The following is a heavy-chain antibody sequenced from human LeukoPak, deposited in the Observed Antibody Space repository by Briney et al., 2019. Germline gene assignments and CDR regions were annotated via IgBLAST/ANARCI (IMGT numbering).Heavy chain of an antibody. D-gene: IGHD2-15*01. J-gene: IGHJ4*02. CDR3: ARGGSSNRNDY. CDR2: IYYSGST. CDR1: GGSISSHY. V-gene: IGHV4-59*11. Sequence: SETLSLTCTVSGGSISSHYWSWIRQPPGKGLEWIGYIYYSGSTNYNPSLKSRVTISVDTSKNQFSLKLSSVTAADTAVYYCARGGSSNRNDYWGQGTLVTVSS.